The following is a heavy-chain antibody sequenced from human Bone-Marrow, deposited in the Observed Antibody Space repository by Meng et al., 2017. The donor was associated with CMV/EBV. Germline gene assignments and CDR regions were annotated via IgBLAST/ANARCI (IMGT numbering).Heavy chain of an antibody. Sequence: GSLRLSCTVSGGSISSYYWSWIRQPPGKGLEWIGYIYYSGSTNYNPSLKSRVTISVDTSKNQFSLKLSSVTAADTAVYYCASPGPNWLNYYYGMDVWGQGTTVTVSS. J-gene: IGHJ6*02. V-gene: IGHV4-59*12. CDR2: IYYSGST. CDR3: ASPGPNWLNYYYGMDV. CDR1: GGSISSYY. D-gene: IGHD1-1*01.